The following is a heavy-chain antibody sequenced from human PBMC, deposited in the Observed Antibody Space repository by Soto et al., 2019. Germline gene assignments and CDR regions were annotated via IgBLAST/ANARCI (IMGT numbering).Heavy chain of an antibody. D-gene: IGHD3-10*01. V-gene: IGHV3-23*01. J-gene: IGHJ6*02. CDR3: ANLSIRSYYYYGMDV. Sequence: EVQLLESGGGLVQPGGSLRLSCAASGFTFSSYARSWVRQAPGKGLEWVSAISGSGGSTYYADSVKGRFTISRDNSKNTLYLQMNSLRAEDTAVYYCANLSIRSYYYYGMDVWGPGTTVTVSS. CDR2: ISGSGGST. CDR1: GFTFSSYA.